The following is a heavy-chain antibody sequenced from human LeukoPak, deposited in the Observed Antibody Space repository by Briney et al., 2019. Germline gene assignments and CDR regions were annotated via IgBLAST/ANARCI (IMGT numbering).Heavy chain of an antibody. J-gene: IGHJ5*02. CDR1: GGTFSSYA. CDR3: ARDLDYYGSGSVYLDGWFDP. CDR2: IIPIFGTA. Sequence: SVKVSCKASGGTFSSYAISWVRQAPGQGLEWMGRIIPIFGTANYAQKFQGRVTITTDESTSTAYMELSSLRSEDTAVYYCARDLDYYGSGSVYLDGWFDPWGQGTLVTVSS. V-gene: IGHV1-69*05. D-gene: IGHD3-10*01.